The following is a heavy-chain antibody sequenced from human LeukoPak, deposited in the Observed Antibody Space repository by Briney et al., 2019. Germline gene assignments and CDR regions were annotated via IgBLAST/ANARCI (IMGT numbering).Heavy chain of an antibody. J-gene: IGHJ4*02. CDR2: IYYSGST. D-gene: IGHD6-19*01. Sequence: PSETLSLTCTVSGGSISSYYWSWIRQPPGKGLEWIGYIYYSGSTNYNPSLKSRVTISVDTSKNQFSLKLSSVTAADTAVYYCARAKRAVAGTFDYWGQGTLVTASS. CDR1: GGSISSYY. V-gene: IGHV4-59*01. CDR3: ARAKRAVAGTFDY.